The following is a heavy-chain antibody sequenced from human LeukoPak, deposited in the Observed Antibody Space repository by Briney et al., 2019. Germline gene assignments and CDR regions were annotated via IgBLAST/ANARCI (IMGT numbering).Heavy chain of an antibody. V-gene: IGHV3-23*01. CDR3: ANLGSGSQSSFDY. CDR2: ISGSGDST. D-gene: IGHD3-10*01. Sequence: GGSLRLSCAASGFSFSSYAMSWVRQAPGKGLEWVSAISGSGDSTYYADSVEGRSTISRDNSKNTLYLQMNSLRAEDTAVYYCANLGSGSQSSFDYWGQGTLVTVSS. CDR1: GFSFSSYA. J-gene: IGHJ4*02.